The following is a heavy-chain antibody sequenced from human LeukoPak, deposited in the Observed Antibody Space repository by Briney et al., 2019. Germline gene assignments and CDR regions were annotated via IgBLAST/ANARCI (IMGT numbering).Heavy chain of an antibody. CDR1: GGSISSSSYY. Sequence: SETLSLTCTVSGGSISSSSYYWGWIRQPPGKGLEWIESIYYSGSTYHNPSLKSRVTISVDTSKNQFSLKLSSVTAADTAVYYCARDNYYYYYMDVWGKGTTVTVSS. V-gene: IGHV4-39*07. CDR3: ARDNYYYYYMDV. J-gene: IGHJ6*03. CDR2: IYYSGST.